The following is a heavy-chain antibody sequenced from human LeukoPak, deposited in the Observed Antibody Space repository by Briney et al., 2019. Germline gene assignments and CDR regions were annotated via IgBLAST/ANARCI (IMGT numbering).Heavy chain of an antibody. D-gene: IGHD5-12*01. CDR3: ARALEATDYDY. J-gene: IGHJ4*02. V-gene: IGHV1-2*02. CDR2: INPNSGGT. CDR1: GYTFTSYG. Sequence: GASVKVSCKASGYTFTSYGISWVRQAPGQGLEWMGWINPNSGGTNYAQKFQGRVTMTRDTSISTAYMELSRLRSDDTAVYYCARALEATDYDYWGQGTLVTVSS.